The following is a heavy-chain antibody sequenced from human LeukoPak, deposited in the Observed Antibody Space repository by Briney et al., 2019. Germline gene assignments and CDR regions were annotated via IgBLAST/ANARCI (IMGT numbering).Heavy chain of an antibody. D-gene: IGHD1-26*01. V-gene: IGHV3-66*01. CDR1: GFTVGTNY. CDR2: IYSGDNT. Sequence: GGSLRLSCTGSGFTVGTNYMSWVRQAPGKGLEWVSIIYSGDNTYYVDSVKGRFTISRDNSKNTLYLQMNSLRAEDTAVYYCAKEEHSGSYWSFGASPFDIWGQGTMVTVSS. CDR3: AKEEHSGSYWSFGASPFDI. J-gene: IGHJ3*02.